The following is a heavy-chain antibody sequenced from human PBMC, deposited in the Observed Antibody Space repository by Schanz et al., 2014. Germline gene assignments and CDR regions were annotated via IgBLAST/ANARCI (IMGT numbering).Heavy chain of an antibody. J-gene: IGHJ4*02. CDR1: GFTFSSYD. D-gene: IGHD1-26*01. CDR2: ISSGGGST. CDR3: ARDHTTESYYSAGPPIDY. V-gene: IGHV3-23*04. Sequence: EVKMVESGGGVVQPGRSLRLSCVASGFTFSSYDVFWVRQAPGKGLEWVSSISSGGGSTYYADSVKGRFTISRDNSKNTLFLQMNSLRAEDTAVYYCARDHTTESYYSAGPPIDYWGQGTLLTVSS.